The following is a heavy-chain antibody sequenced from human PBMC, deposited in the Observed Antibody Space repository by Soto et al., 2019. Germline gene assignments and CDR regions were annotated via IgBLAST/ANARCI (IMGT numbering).Heavy chain of an antibody. CDR3: ARRYSSSWYGYFGY. D-gene: IGHD6-13*01. CDR1: GGSISSSSYY. J-gene: IGHJ4*02. CDR2: IYYSGST. V-gene: IGHV4-39*01. Sequence: QLQLQESGPGLVKPSETLSLTCTVSGGSISSSSYYWGWIRQPPGKGLEWIGSIYYSGSTYYNPSLKSRVTISVDTSKNQFSLKLSSVTAADTAVYYCARRYSSSWYGYFGYWGQGTLVTVSS.